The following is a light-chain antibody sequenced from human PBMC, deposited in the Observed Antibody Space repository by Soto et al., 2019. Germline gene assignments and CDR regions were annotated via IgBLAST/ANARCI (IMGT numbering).Light chain of an antibody. CDR2: GNS. J-gene: IGLJ2*01. Sequence: QSVLTQPPSVSGAPGQRVTISCTGSSSNIGAGSDVHWYQPLPGTAPKLLIYGNSNRPSGVPDRFSGSKSGTSASLAITGLQAEDEADYYCQSYDSSLSVVVFGGGTKLTVL. V-gene: IGLV1-40*01. CDR3: QSYDSSLSVVV. CDR1: SSNIGAGSD.